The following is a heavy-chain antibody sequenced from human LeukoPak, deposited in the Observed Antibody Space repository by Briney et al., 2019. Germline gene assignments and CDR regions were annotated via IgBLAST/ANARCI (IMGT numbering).Heavy chain of an antibody. CDR3: EWFGVYFDY. CDR1: GFTVSSNY. Sequence: GGSLRLSCAASGFTVSSNYMSWVRQAPGKGLEWVSYISSSGSTIYYADSVKGRFTISRDNAKNSLYLQMNSLRAEDTAVYYCEWFGVYFDYWGQGTLVTVSS. CDR2: ISSSGSTI. V-gene: IGHV3-11*04. J-gene: IGHJ4*02. D-gene: IGHD3-10*01.